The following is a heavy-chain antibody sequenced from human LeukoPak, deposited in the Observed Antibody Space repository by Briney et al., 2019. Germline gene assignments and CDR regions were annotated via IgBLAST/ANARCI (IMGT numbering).Heavy chain of an antibody. CDR2: ISYSGGT. D-gene: IGHD5-18*01. J-gene: IGHJ5*02. CDR3: ARYSASARWFDP. Sequence: SETLSLTCTVSGGSISSYYWSWIRQPPGKGLEWIGYISYSGGTNFNPSPKSRVTISVDTSKNQFSLKLSSVTAADTAVYYCARYSASARWFDPWGQGTLVTVSS. CDR1: GGSISSYY. V-gene: IGHV4-59*01.